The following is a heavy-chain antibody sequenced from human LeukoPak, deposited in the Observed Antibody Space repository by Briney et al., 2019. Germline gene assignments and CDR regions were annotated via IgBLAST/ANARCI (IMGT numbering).Heavy chain of an antibody. CDR2: ISSSSSYT. J-gene: IGHJ4*02. V-gene: IGHV3-11*06. Sequence: PGWSLRLSCAASGFTFSDYYMSWIRQARGKGLEWVSYISSSSSYTNYADSVKGRFTISRDNAKNSLYLQMNSLRAEDTAVYYCARWYCSGGSCYPRFDYWGQGTLVTVSS. D-gene: IGHD2-15*01. CDR1: GFTFSDYY. CDR3: ARWYCSGGSCYPRFDY.